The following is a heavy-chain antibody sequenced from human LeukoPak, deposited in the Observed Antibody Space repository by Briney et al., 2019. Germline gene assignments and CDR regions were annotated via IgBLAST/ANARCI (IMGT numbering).Heavy chain of an antibody. CDR3: TRDFLGGSPASCNY. V-gene: IGHV3-49*04. CDR1: GFTVSSSY. J-gene: IGHJ4*02. CDR2: IRSKTYGGTT. Sequence: GGSLRLSCAASGFTVSSSYMSWVRQAPGKGLEWVGFIRSKTYGGTTEYAASVKGRFTISRDDSKSIAYLQMNSQKTEDTAVYYCTRDFLGGSPASCNYWGQGTLVTVSS. D-gene: IGHD2-15*01.